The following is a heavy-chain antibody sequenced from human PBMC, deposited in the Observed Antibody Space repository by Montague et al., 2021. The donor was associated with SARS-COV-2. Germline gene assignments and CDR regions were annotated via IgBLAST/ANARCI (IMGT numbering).Heavy chain of an antibody. D-gene: IGHD6-19*01. CDR1: GDSISHSSYY. V-gene: IGHV4-39*07. J-gene: IGHJ4*02. CDR2: IYYSGST. Sequence: SETLSLTCTVSGDSISHSSYYWGWIRQPPGKGLERIGSIYYSGSTYYNPSLKSRVTISVDTSKNQVSLKLNSVTAADTAVYYCARVRQWLVPFDYWGQGTLVTVSS. CDR3: ARVRQWLVPFDY.